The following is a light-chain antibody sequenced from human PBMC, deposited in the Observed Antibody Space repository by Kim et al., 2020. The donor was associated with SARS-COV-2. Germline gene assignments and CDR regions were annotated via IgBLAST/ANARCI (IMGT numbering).Light chain of an antibody. CDR1: QSISSW. V-gene: IGKV1-5*03. J-gene: IGKJ1*01. Sequence: DIQMTQSPSTLSASVGDRVTITCRASQSISSWLAWYQQKPGKAPKLLIYKASSLESGVPSRFSGSGSGTEFTLTISSLQPDDFATYYYQHYNSPWTFGQGTKVDIK. CDR2: KAS. CDR3: QHYNSPWT.